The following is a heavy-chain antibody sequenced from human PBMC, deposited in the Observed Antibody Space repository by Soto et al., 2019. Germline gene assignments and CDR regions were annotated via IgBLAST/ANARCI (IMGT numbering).Heavy chain of an antibody. Sequence: QLQLQESGPGLVKPSETLSLTCTVSGGSISSSSYYWGWIRQPPGKGLEWIGSIYYSGSTYYNPSLTRRVTIAVDTSKNQFSLKLSSVTAADTAVYYCARRSAAGWVDLNWFDPWGQGTLVTVSS. CDR2: IYYSGST. D-gene: IGHD6-19*01. CDR3: ARRSAAGWVDLNWFDP. V-gene: IGHV4-39*01. J-gene: IGHJ5*02. CDR1: GGSISSSSYY.